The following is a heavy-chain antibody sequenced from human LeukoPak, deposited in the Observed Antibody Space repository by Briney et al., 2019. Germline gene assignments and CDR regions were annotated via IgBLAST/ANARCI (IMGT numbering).Heavy chain of an antibody. CDR2: IYYSGST. CDR1: GVSISSYY. D-gene: IGHD6-19*01. J-gene: IGHJ4*02. Sequence: SETLSLTCTVSGVSISSYYWSWIRQPPGKGLEWIGYIYYSGSTNYNPSLKSRVTISVDTSKNQFSLKLSSVTAADTAVYYCARDRSGIAVAGTGFDYWGQGTLVTVSS. V-gene: IGHV4-59*01. CDR3: ARDRSGIAVAGTGFDY.